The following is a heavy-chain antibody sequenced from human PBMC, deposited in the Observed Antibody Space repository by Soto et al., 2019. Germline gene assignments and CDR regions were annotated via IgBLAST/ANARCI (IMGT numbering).Heavy chain of an antibody. CDR2: ISYDGSNV. V-gene: IGHV3-30*14. D-gene: IGHD1-7*01. CDR1: GFAFRSYA. J-gene: IGHJ4*02. CDR3: ASRRGFGTYYFAY. Sequence: QVQLVESGGGVVQPGRSLRLSCEASGFAFRSYAVHWVRQAPGKGLDWVALISYDGSNVYYADSVKGRFTISRDNSKNTLYLQMTSLRAEDTAVYYCASRRGFGTYYFAYWGQGTLVTVSS.